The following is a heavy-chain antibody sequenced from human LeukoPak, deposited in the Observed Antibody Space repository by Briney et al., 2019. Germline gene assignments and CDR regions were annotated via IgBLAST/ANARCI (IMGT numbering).Heavy chain of an antibody. V-gene: IGHV3-23*01. Sequence: GGSLRLSCAASGFTFSSYSMNWVRQAPGKGLEWVSAISGSDSTYYADSVKGRFTISRDNSKNTLYLQMNSLRAEDTAVYYCAKSGYHGSSGYNWGQGTLVTVSS. CDR3: AKSGYHGSSGYN. J-gene: IGHJ4*02. D-gene: IGHD3-22*01. CDR2: ISGSDST. CDR1: GFTFSSYS.